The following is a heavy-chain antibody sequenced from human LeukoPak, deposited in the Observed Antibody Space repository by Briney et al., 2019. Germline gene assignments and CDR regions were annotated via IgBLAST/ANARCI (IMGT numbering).Heavy chain of an antibody. Sequence: SETLSLTCAVYGGSFSGYYWSWIRQPPGKGLEWIGEINHSGSTNYNPSLKSRVTISVDTSKNQFPLKLSSVTAADTAVYYCARSPGGYWGQGTLVTVSS. D-gene: IGHD3-22*01. J-gene: IGHJ4*02. CDR3: ARSPGGY. CDR2: INHSGST. CDR1: GGSFSGYY. V-gene: IGHV4-34*01.